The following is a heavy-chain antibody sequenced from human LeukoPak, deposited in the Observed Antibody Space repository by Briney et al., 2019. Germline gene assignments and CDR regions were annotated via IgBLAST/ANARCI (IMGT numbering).Heavy chain of an antibody. V-gene: IGHV4-61*08. CDR3: ARHTTSDSSGWYYYYYYMDV. J-gene: IGHJ6*03. Sequence: PSETLSLTCAVSGGSISSGGYSWSWIRQPPGKGLEWIGYIYYSGSTNYNPSLKSRVTISVDTSKNQFSLKLSSVTAADTAVYYCARHTTSDSSGWYYYYYYMDVWGKGTTVTVSS. CDR2: IYYSGST. CDR1: GGSISSGGYS. D-gene: IGHD6-19*01.